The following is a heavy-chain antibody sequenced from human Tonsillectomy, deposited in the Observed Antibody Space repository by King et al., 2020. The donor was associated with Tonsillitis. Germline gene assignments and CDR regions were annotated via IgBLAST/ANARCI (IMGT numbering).Heavy chain of an antibody. CDR2: IIPILGIA. CDR3: ASEGSFYDSSGYPQYYFDY. CDR1: GGTFSSYA. V-gene: IGHV1-69*04. Sequence: VQLVQSGAEVKKPGSSVKVSCKASGGTFSSYAISWVRQAPGQGLEWMGRIIPILGIANYAQKFQGRVTITADKSTSTAYMELSSLRSEDTAVYYCASEGSFYDSSGYPQYYFDYWGQGTLVTVSS. D-gene: IGHD3-22*01. J-gene: IGHJ4*02.